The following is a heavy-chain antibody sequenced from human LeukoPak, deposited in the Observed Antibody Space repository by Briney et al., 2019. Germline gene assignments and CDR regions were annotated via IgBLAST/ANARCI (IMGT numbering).Heavy chain of an antibody. Sequence: PSETLSLTCTVSGYSISSSSYYWGWIRQPPGKGLEWIGSIYYSGSTSYNLSLKSRVTISVDTSKNQFSLKLSSVTAADTAVYYCARNSSGWSFDYWGQGTLVTVSS. CDR2: IYYSGST. CDR1: GYSISSSSYY. V-gene: IGHV4-39*01. D-gene: IGHD6-19*01. CDR3: ARNSSGWSFDY. J-gene: IGHJ4*02.